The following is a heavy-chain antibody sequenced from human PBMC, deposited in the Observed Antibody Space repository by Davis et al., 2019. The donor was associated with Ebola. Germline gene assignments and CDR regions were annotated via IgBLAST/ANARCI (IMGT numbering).Heavy chain of an antibody. CDR3: AKGNQAGYPTTFDY. J-gene: IGHJ4*02. CDR1: GFTFSSYA. CDR2: ISDSGGST. Sequence: PGGSLRLSCAASGFTFSSYAMSWVRQAPGKGLQWVSSISDSGGSTYYADSVKGRFTISRDNSKNTLYLQMNSLRAEDTAIYDCAKGNQAGYPTTFDYWGQGTLVTVSS. V-gene: IGHV3-23*01. D-gene: IGHD3-9*01.